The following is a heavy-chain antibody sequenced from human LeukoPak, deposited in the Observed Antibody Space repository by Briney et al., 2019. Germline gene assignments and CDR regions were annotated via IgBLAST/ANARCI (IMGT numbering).Heavy chain of an antibody. D-gene: IGHD2-8*01. CDR1: GFTFDDYG. CDR3: ATSGARYCTNGVCYYNYYYYYYMDV. V-gene: IGHV3-20*04. CDR2: INWNGGST. J-gene: IGHJ6*03. Sequence: GGSLRLSCAASGFTFDDYGMSWVRQAPGKGLEWVSGINWNGGSTGYADSVKGRFTISRDNSKNTLYLQMNSLRAEDTAVYYCATSGARYCTNGVCYYNYYYYYYMDVWGKGTTVTVSS.